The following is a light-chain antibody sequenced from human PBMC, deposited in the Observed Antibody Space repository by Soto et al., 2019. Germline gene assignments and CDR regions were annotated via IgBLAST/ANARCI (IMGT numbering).Light chain of an antibody. CDR1: QSVARNY. CDR2: DAS. Sequence: EFVLTQSPGTLSLSPGDRATLSCRASQSVARNYLAWYQQKRGLAPRLLIFDASTRAAGVPDRFSGSGSGTDFTLTISRLEPEDFAVYYYHQYATPPLTFGQGTKVEIK. J-gene: IGKJ1*01. V-gene: IGKV3-20*01. CDR3: HQYATPPLT.